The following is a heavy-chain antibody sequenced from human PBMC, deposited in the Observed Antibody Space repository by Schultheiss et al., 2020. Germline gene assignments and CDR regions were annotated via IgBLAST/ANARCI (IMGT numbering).Heavy chain of an antibody. CDR3: ARDPIYYDIPAYSMDV. Sequence: GGSLRLSCAASGFTFSGSAMHWVRQAPGKGLEWVSSISSSSSYIYYADSVMGRFTISRDNDKNSLYLQMNSLRAEDTAVYYCARDPIYYDIPAYSMDVWGKGSTVTVSS. CDR2: ISSSSSYI. CDR1: GFTFSGSA. V-gene: IGHV3-21*01. D-gene: IGHD3-22*01. J-gene: IGHJ6*03.